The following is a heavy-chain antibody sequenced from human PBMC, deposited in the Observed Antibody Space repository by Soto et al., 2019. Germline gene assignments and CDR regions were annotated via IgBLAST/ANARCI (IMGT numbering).Heavy chain of an antibody. D-gene: IGHD6-19*01. J-gene: IGHJ6*02. Sequence: ASVKVSCKASGYTFTGYYMHWLRQAPGQGLEWMGWINPNSGDTHYAQKFQGRVTMTRDTSISTAYMELRSLRSDDTAVYYCARDAIAVAGITYYYCMDVWGQGTTVTVSS. CDR2: INPNSGDT. CDR1: GYTFTGYY. V-gene: IGHV1-2*02. CDR3: ARDAIAVAGITYYYCMDV.